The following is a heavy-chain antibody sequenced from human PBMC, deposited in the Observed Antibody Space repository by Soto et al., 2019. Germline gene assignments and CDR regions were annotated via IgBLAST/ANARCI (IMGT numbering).Heavy chain of an antibody. CDR2: IHSSGSI. J-gene: IGHJ1*01. V-gene: IGHV4-30-4*01. CDR1: GGSISSDDYY. Sequence: NPSETLSLTCTVSGGSISSDDYYWSWIRQDPGRGLEWIGYIHSSGSIYYNPSLKSRATMSIDTAGNQFSLKVSSVTVADTAVYYCARDLDGLHDDTSGPFPRPGWGQGTLVTGSS. D-gene: IGHD3-22*01. CDR3: ARDLDGLHDDTSGPFPRPG.